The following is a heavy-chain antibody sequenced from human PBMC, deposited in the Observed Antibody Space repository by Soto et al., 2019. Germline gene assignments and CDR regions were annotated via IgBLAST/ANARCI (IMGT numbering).Heavy chain of an antibody. CDR2: IIPIFGTA. V-gene: IGHV1-69*01. D-gene: IGHD4-17*01. Sequence: QVQLVQSGAEVKKPGSSVKVSCKASGGTFSSYAISWVRQAPGQGREWMGGIIPIFGTANYAQKFQGRVTITADESKSTAYMELSSLRSEDTAVYYCARPYGDYVLYYYGMDVWGQGTTVTVSS. J-gene: IGHJ6*02. CDR3: ARPYGDYVLYYYGMDV. CDR1: GGTFSSYA.